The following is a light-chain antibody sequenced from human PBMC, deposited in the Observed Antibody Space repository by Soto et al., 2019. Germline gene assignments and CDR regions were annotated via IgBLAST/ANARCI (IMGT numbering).Light chain of an antibody. CDR1: QSISSW. Sequence: DIQMTQSPSTLSASVEHKTTFPCRASQSISSWLAWYQQKPGIAPKLLIYKASNLESGVPSRFSGSGSGTEFTLTISSLQPEDVATYYCQQTFSNLLSFGGGPKVDI. V-gene: IGKV1-5*03. CDR3: QQTFSNLLS. J-gene: IGKJ4*01. CDR2: KAS.